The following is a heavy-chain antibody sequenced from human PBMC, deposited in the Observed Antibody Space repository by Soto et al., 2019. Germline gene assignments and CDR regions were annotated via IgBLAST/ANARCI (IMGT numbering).Heavy chain of an antibody. D-gene: IGHD4-17*01. CDR1: GYSFTSYW. Sequence: PGESLKISCKGSGYSFTSYWIGWVRQMPGKGLEWMGIVYPDDSDTKYSPSFQGQVTISVDKSVSTAYLQWNSLKASDTAIYYCARHRGDLENGMDVWGQGTTVTVSS. J-gene: IGHJ6*02. V-gene: IGHV5-51*01. CDR2: VYPDDSDT. CDR3: ARHRGDLENGMDV.